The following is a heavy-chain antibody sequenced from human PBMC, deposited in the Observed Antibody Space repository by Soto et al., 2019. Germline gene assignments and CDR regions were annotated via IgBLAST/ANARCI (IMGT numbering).Heavy chain of an antibody. Sequence: QVQLQESGPGLVKPSETLSLTCTVSGGSIRGYFWSWIRQPPVKGLEWIGYIHYSGSTNYNPSLKSRVTLSVDTSKNQFSLKLSSVTAADTAVYYCARDGTAARGYAFDIWGKGTMVTVSS. J-gene: IGHJ3*02. D-gene: IGHD6-6*01. CDR2: IHYSGST. V-gene: IGHV4-59*01. CDR1: GGSIRGYF. CDR3: ARDGTAARGYAFDI.